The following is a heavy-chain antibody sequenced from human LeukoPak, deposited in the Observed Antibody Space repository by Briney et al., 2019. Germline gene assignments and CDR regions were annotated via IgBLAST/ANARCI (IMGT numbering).Heavy chain of an antibody. V-gene: IGHV3-30*02. Sequence: GGSLRLSCAASGFTFSSYGMHWVRQAPGKGLEWVAVIWYDGSNKYYADSVKGRFTISRDNSKNTLYLQMNSLRAEDTAVYYCAWGFGGYYFDYWGQGTLVTVSS. CDR1: GFTFSSYG. D-gene: IGHD3-3*01. CDR2: IWYDGSNK. J-gene: IGHJ4*02. CDR3: AWGFGGYYFDY.